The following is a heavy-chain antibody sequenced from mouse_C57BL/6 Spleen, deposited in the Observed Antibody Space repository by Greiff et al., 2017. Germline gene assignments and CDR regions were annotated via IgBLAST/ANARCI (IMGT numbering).Heavy chain of an antibody. CDR2: IYPRDGST. CDR1: GYTFTDHT. CDR3: ATRDYYGSSFYWYFDV. V-gene: IGHV1-78*01. D-gene: IGHD1-1*01. Sequence: VKLQQSDAELVKPGASVKISCKVSGYTFTDHTIHWMKQRPEQGLEWIGYIYPRDGSTKYNEKFKGKATLTADKSSSTAYMQLNSLTSEDSAVYFCATRDYYGSSFYWYFDVWGTGTTVTVSS. J-gene: IGHJ1*03.